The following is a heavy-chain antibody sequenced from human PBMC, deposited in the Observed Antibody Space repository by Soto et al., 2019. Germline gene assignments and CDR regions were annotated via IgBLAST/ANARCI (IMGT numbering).Heavy chain of an antibody. D-gene: IGHD2-21*01. CDR2: IYYSGSN. CDR1: GGSISSYY. CDR3: ARWRGGDANFDY. Sequence: QVQLQESGPGLVKPSETLSLTCTVSGGSISSYYWSWIRQPPGKGLGWIGYIYYSGSNNYNPSLKSRVTIPVDTSKNRFSLRLSSVTAADTAVYYWARWRGGDANFDYWGQGTLVTVSS. J-gene: IGHJ4*02. V-gene: IGHV4-59*01.